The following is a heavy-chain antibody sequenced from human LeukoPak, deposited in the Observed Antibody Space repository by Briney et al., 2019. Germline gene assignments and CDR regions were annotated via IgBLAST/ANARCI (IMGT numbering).Heavy chain of an antibody. Sequence: PGGSLRLSCTASGFTLGDHAMRWVREAPGEGLDWVGFIRSRAYGGTTEYPASVKGRFIITRDDAKSIAYLQMNSLDTEDTAVYYCGRGPLQRWLYYGMDVWGQGTTVIVSS. CDR1: GFTLGDHA. CDR3: GRGPLQRWLYYGMDV. D-gene: IGHD5-24*01. J-gene: IGHJ6*02. V-gene: IGHV3-49*04. CDR2: IRSRAYGGTT.